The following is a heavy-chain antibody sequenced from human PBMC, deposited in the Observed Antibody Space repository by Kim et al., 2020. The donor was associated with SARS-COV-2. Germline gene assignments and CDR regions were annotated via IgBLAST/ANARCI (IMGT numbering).Heavy chain of an antibody. CDR1: GGSISSGGYY. V-gene: IGHV4-31*03. D-gene: IGHD3-10*02. CDR3: AREAVVTMSAFDI. CDR2: IYYSGST. Sequence: SETLSLTCTVSGGSISSGGYYWSWIRQHPGKGLEWIGYIYYSGSTYYNPSLKSRVTISVDTSKNQFSLKLSSVTAADTAVYYCAREAVVTMSAFDIWGQGTMVTVSS. J-gene: IGHJ3*02.